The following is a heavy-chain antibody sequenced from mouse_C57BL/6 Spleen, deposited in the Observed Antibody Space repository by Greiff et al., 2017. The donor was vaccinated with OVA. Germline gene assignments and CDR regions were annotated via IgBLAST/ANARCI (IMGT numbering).Heavy chain of an antibody. Sequence: EVQGVESGGGLVKPGGSLKLSCAASGFTFSSYAMSWVRQTPEKRLEWVATISDGGSYTYYPDNVKGRFTISRDNAKNNLYLQMSHLKSEDTAMYYCAREEDGLDYWGQGTTLTVSS. CDR2: ISDGGSYT. V-gene: IGHV5-4*01. J-gene: IGHJ2*01. D-gene: IGHD2-3*01. CDR1: GFTFSSYA. CDR3: AREEDGLDY.